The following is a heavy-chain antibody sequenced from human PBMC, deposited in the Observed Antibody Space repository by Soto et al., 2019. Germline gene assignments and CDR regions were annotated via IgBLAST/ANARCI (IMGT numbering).Heavy chain of an antibody. D-gene: IGHD3-10*01. CDR1: GYTFTGYY. CDR2: INPNSGGT. V-gene: IGHV1-2*04. Sequence: ASVKVSCKASGYTFTGYYMHWVRQAPGQGLEWMGWINPNSGGTNYAQKFQGWVTMTRDTSISTAYMELSRLRSDATAVYYSARARRYYGSANDACDIWGQGTMVTVSS. CDR3: ARARRYYGSANDACDI. J-gene: IGHJ3*02.